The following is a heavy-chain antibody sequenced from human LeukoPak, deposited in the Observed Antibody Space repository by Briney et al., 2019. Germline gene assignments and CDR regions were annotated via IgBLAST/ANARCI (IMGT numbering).Heavy chain of an antibody. CDR2: ISYDGKTE. CDR1: GFTFSSFP. CDR3: ARPRGTVTGSDAFNL. V-gene: IGHV3-30*04. D-gene: IGHD6-19*01. J-gene: IGHJ3*01. Sequence: TGGSLRLSCAASGFTFSSFPMHWVRQAPGKGLEWVAIISYDGKTEYLADSVKGRFTISGDNSKNTLYLQMSNLRDEDTAVYYCARPRGTVTGSDAFNLWGQGTMVTVSS.